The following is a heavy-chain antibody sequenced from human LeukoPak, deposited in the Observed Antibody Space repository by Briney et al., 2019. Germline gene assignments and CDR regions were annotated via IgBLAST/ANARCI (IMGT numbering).Heavy chain of an antibody. Sequence: PGGSLRLSCAASGFTFSSYWMSWVRQAPGRGVEWVANIKEDGSEKNYADSVKGRFTISRDNAKNSVYLQMNSLRVEDTAVYYCAKIFGLLNGGTDYWGQGTLVTASS. CDR2: IKEDGSEK. J-gene: IGHJ4*02. CDR3: AKIFGLLNGGTDY. CDR1: GFTFSSYW. D-gene: IGHD3/OR15-3a*01. V-gene: IGHV3-7*01.